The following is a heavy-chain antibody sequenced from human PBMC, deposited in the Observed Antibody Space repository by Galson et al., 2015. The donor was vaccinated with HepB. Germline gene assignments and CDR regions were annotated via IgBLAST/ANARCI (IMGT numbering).Heavy chain of an antibody. CDR3: AKASWDYDSSGYPNWFDP. Sequence: SLRLSCAASGFTFSSYAMSWVRQAPGKGLEWVSAISGSGGSTYYADSVKGRFTISRDNSKNTLYLQMNSLRAEDTAVYYCAKASWDYDSSGYPNWFDPWGQGTLVTVSS. CDR2: ISGSGGST. V-gene: IGHV3-23*01. D-gene: IGHD3-22*01. J-gene: IGHJ5*02. CDR1: GFTFSSYA.